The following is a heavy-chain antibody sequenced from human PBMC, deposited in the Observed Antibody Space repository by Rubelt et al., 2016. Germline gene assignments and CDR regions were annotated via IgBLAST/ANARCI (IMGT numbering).Heavy chain of an antibody. Sequence: VQLVESGGGLVRPGGSLRLSCAASGFTFSDYYMSWIRQAPGEGLEWVSYISSGANTIHYADSVKGRFTISRDNARNSLYLQMDSLRAEDTAVYYCARDQSRGDGLSCFQDWGQGTLATVSS. CDR2: ISSGANTI. CDR1: GFTFSDYY. D-gene: IGHD6-19*01. CDR3: ARDQSRGDGLSCFQD. J-gene: IGHJ1*01. V-gene: IGHV3-11*04.